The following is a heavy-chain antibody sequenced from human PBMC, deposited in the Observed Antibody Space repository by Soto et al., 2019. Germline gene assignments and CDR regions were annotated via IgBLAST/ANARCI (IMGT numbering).Heavy chain of an antibody. CDR3: ARGYSGYDLYYYYYMDV. CDR2: IYHSGST. J-gene: IGHJ6*03. CDR1: SGSISSSNW. V-gene: IGHV4-4*02. D-gene: IGHD5-12*01. Sequence: SETLSLTCAVSSGSISSSNWWSWVRQPPGKGLEWIGEIYHSGSTNYNPSLKSRVTISVDKSKNQFSLKLSSVTAADTAVDYYARGYSGYDLYYYYYMDVWGKGTTVTVSS.